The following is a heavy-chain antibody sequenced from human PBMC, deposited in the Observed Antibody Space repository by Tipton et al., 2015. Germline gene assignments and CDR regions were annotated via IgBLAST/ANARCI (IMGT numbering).Heavy chain of an antibody. J-gene: IGHJ5*01. CDR1: GGPFNDYY. CDR3: ARGRGGDYLQRFDS. Sequence: GLVKPSETLSLTCDVYGGPFNDYYWTWIRQPPGKGLEWVGTIHPSGITNYNPSLKSRITVSSDTSKTQFSLNLRSVTAADTAVYYCARGRGGDYLQRFDSWGQGTLVTVSS. CDR2: IHPSGIT. V-gene: IGHV4-34*01. D-gene: IGHD4-17*01.